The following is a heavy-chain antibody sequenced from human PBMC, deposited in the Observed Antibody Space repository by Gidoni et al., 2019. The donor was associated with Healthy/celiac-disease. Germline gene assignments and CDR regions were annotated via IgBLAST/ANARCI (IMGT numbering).Heavy chain of an antibody. V-gene: IGHV1-18*01. CDR2: ISAYNGNT. CDR3: ARVSRDVVVPAAIRPRRGWFDP. D-gene: IGHD2-2*01. J-gene: IGHJ5*02. CDR1: GYTFTSYG. Sequence: QVPLVQSGAEVTQPGASVKVSCKASGYTFTSYGTSWARQAPGQGLEWMGWISAYNGNTNYAQKLQGRVTMTTDTSTSTAYRELRSLRSDDTAVYYCARVSRDVVVPAAIRPRRGWFDPWGQGTLVTVSS.